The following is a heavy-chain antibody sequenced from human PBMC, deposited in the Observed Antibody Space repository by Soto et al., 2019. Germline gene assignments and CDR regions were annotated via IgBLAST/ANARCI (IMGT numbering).Heavy chain of an antibody. V-gene: IGHV3-23*01. D-gene: IGHD6-13*01. CDR3: GKELSSSWFPLDD. CDR2: ISGMGGST. J-gene: IGHJ4*02. CDR1: GFALRNYA. Sequence: GGSLRLSCAASGFALRNYARSWVRQAPRKGLEWVSSISGMGGSTFYADSVKGRFTISTDTSKNTLYLQMNSLRAEDTAVYYCGKELSSSWFPLDDWGQGIFVTVSS.